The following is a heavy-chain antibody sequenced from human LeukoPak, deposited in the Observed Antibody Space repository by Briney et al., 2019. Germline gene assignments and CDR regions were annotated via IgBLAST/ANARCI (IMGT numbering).Heavy chain of an antibody. Sequence: SETLSLTCAVYGGSFSSYYWSWIRQPAGKGLEWIGRIYTSGSTNYNPSLKSRVTMSVDTSKNQFSLKLSSVTAADTAVYYCASGWIQYAFDNWGQGTMVTVSS. CDR2: IYTSGST. CDR1: GGSFSSYY. J-gene: IGHJ3*02. D-gene: IGHD5-18*01. CDR3: ASGWIQYAFDN. V-gene: IGHV4-59*10.